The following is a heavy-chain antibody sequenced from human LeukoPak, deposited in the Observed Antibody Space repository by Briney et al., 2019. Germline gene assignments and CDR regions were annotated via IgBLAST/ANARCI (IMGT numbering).Heavy chain of an antibody. D-gene: IGHD4-17*01. CDR1: GGSISSSSYY. CDR2: IYYSGST. J-gene: IGHJ4*02. Sequence: KTSETLSLTCTVSGGSISSSSYYWGWIRQPPGKGLEWIGSIYYSGSTYYNPSLKSRVTISVDTSKNQFSLKLSSVTAADTAVYYCAREGLYGDYVWSLDYWGQGTLVTVSS. V-gene: IGHV4-39*07. CDR3: AREGLYGDYVWSLDY.